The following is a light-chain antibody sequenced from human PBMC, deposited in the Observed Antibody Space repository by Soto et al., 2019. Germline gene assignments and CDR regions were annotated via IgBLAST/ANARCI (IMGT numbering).Light chain of an antibody. CDR3: QQVNSYSFT. J-gene: IGKJ5*01. V-gene: IGKV1-9*01. Sequence: DIQLTQSPSFLPASVGDRVTITCRASQGISSYLAWYQQKPGKAPKLLIYAASTLQSGGPSRFSGSGSGTEVTLTISSVQPEDFATYYFQQVNSYSFTFGQRTLLEIK. CDR1: QGISSY. CDR2: AAS.